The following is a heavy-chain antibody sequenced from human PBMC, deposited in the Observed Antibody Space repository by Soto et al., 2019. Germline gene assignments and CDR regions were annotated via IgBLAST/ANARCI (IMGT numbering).Heavy chain of an antibody. Sequence: GGSLRVSCAASGFTFSSYAMHWVRQAPGKGLEWVAVISYDGSNKYYADSVKGRFTISRDNSKNTLYLQMNSLRAEDTAVYYCARNMLDTAMVTVFDYWGQGTPVTVSS. V-gene: IGHV3-30-3*01. J-gene: IGHJ4*01. CDR2: ISYDGSNK. CDR1: GFTFSSYA. CDR3: ARNMLDTAMVTVFDY. D-gene: IGHD5-18*01.